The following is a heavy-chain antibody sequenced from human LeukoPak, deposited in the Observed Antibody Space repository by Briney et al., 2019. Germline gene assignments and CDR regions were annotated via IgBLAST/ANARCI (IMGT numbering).Heavy chain of an antibody. CDR1: GFTFRRFW. CDR2: IDQSGGRN. V-gene: IGHV3-7*05. Sequence: GGSPRPSCAASGFTFRRFWMNWVRQAPGRGLEWVANIDQSGGRNNYVDSVKGRFTISRDNAKNSLSLEMSSLRADDTAVYFCARYVEGGTFDIWGQGTTVTVSS. CDR3: ARYVEGGTFDI. J-gene: IGHJ3*02. D-gene: IGHD3-10*02.